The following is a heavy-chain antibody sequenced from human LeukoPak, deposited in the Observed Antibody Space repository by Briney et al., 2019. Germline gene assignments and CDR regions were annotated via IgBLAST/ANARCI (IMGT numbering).Heavy chain of an antibody. V-gene: IGHV4-34*01. CDR3: ARGGWEHLPDY. Sequence: PSETLSLTCAVYGGSFSGDYWSWIRQPPGKGLEWIGEINHSGSTNYNPSLQSRVTISVDRSKNQFSLKLSSVTAADTAVYYCARGGWEHLPDYWGQGTLVTVSS. CDR2: INHSGST. J-gene: IGHJ4*02. CDR1: GGSFSGDY. D-gene: IGHD4-23*01.